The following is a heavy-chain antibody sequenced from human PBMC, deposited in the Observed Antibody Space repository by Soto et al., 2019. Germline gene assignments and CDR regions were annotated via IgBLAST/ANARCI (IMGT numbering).Heavy chain of an antibody. CDR2: ISNSGDST. CDR1: AFTFSSSA. CDR3: VKGGWGTVVDY. J-gene: IGHJ4*02. V-gene: IGHV3-23*01. D-gene: IGHD3-16*01. Sequence: GGSLRLSCAASAFTFSSSAMTWVRQAPGKGLEWVSTISNSGDSTYYADSVKGRFTISRDDSKNTVFLQMSGLRAEDTAMYYCVKGGWGTVVDYXGQGTLVTVSS.